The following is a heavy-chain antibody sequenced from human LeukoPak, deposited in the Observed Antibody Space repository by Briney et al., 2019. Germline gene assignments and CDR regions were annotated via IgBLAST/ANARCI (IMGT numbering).Heavy chain of an antibody. CDR2: IYSGSST. CDR3: ARLGYYYDGTGYYYLSY. J-gene: IGHJ4*02. D-gene: IGHD3-22*01. V-gene: IGHV3-66*01. CDR1: GFTVISSY. Sequence: GGSLRLSCAASGFTVISSYMSCVRQSPGKGLDWVAAIYSGSSTYYADSVKGRFTISRDSSRNTLYLQMNSLRAEDTAVYYCARLGYYYDGTGYYYLSYWGQGTLVTVSS.